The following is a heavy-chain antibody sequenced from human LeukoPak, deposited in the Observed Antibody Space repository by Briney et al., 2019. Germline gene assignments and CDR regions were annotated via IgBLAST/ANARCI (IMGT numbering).Heavy chain of an antibody. CDR2: INHSGST. J-gene: IGHJ5*02. CDR1: GGSFSGYY. D-gene: IGHD3-10*01. V-gene: IGHV4-34*01. CDR3: ARAYGSGSYFHWFDP. Sequence: KPSETLSLTCAVYGGSFSGYYWSWIRQPPGKGLEWIGEINHSGSTNYNPSLKSRVTISVDTSKNQFSLKLSSVTAADTAVYYCARAYGSGSYFHWFDPWGQGTLVTVSS.